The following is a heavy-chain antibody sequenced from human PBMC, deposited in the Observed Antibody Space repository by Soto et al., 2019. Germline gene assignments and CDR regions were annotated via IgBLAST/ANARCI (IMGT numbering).Heavy chain of an antibody. J-gene: IGHJ5*02. Sequence: QVQLQESGPGLVEPSQTLSLTCTVSGGSISGGGYYWSWIRQHPGKGLEWIGYIHYSGTTYYIPSLKSRLTISVDTSKTQFSLKLSSVTAAATAVYYCASAWTATAGWAHWFDLWGQGTLVTVSS. CDR2: IHYSGTT. CDR1: GGSISGGGYY. CDR3: ASAWTATAGWAHWFDL. V-gene: IGHV4-31*03. D-gene: IGHD6-13*01.